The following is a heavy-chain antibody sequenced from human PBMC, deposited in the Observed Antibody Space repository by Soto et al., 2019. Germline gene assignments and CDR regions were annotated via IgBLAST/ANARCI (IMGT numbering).Heavy chain of an antibody. CDR2: ISSNGVGT. D-gene: IGHD6-6*01. Sequence: EVQLAESGGGLAQPGGSLRLSCAASGFTLRGYAMGWVRQAPGKGLEYVSGISSNGVGTYYANSVQGRFTISRDNSKNTVYLQMGSLSPEDMAVYYCARRARPDFYYMDGWGKGTTVTVSS. CDR1: GFTLRGYA. CDR3: ARRARPDFYYMDG. V-gene: IGHV3-64*01. J-gene: IGHJ6*03.